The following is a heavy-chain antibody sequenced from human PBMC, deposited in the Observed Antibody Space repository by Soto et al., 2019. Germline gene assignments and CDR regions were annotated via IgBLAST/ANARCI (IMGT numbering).Heavy chain of an antibody. V-gene: IGHV1-69*12. CDR1: GGTFSSYA. Sequence: QVQLVQSGAEVKKPGSSVKVSCKASGGTFSSYAISGVRQAPGQGLEWMGGIIPIFGTANYAQKFQGRVTITADESTSTAYMEVESLKSEDTAAYYCARQGAALRDYYYGMDVWGQGTTVTVSS. D-gene: IGHD6-25*01. CDR3: ARQGAALRDYYYGMDV. CDR2: IIPIFGTA. J-gene: IGHJ6*02.